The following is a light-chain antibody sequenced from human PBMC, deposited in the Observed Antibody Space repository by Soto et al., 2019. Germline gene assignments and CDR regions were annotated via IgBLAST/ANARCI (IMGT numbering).Light chain of an antibody. V-gene: IGKV3D-20*01. Sequence: EIVLTQSAATMSLSPGERATLSCGASESVSYSYVAWYQLKGGLAPRLLIHDASTRASGIPDRFSGSKYGTDFNLTIRGLETEDDAVYYCQQYGSSPITFGQGTRLEIK. CDR2: DAS. CDR1: ESVSYSY. J-gene: IGKJ5*01. CDR3: QQYGSSPIT.